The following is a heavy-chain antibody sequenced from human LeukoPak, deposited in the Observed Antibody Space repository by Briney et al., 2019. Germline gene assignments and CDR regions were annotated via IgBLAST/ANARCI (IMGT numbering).Heavy chain of an antibody. V-gene: IGHV3-7*01. CDR1: GFTFRSHW. CDR3: ARDHVVDGLVYDY. CDR2: INQDGSEK. J-gene: IGHJ4*02. D-gene: IGHD2-15*01. Sequence: PGGSLRLSCAASGFTFRSHWMSWVRQAPGKGLEWVANINQDGSEKYYVDSVKGRFTISRDNAKNSPYLQMNSLIAEDTAVYYCARDHVVDGLVYDYWGQGALVTVSS.